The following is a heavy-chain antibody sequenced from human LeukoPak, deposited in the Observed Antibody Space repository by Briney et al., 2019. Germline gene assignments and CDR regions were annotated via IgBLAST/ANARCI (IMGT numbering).Heavy chain of an antibody. D-gene: IGHD3-22*01. CDR2: INPNSGGT. J-gene: IGHJ4*02. CDR3: AREVVVITYYFDY. V-gene: IGHV1-2*02. Sequence: ASVKVSCKASGYTFTGYYMHWVRQAPGQGLEWMGWINPNSGGTNYAQKFQGRVTMTRDTSISTAYMELSRLRSDDTDVYYCAREVVVITYYFDYWGQGTLVTVSS. CDR1: GYTFTGYY.